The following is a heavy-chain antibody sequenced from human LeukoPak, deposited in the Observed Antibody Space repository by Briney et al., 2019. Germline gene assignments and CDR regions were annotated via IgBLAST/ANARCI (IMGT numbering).Heavy chain of an antibody. CDR2: INHSGDT. V-gene: IGHV4-38-2*01. CDR3: ARSFYDSRGYYIDY. D-gene: IGHD3-22*01. Sequence: PSETLSLTCAVSGYSISSGYYWGWIRQPPGKGLEWIGEINHSGDTNYNPSLKSRVTISLDTSKNQFSLEVNSVTAADTAVYYCARSFYDSRGYYIDYWGQGTLVTVSS. J-gene: IGHJ4*02. CDR1: GYSISSGYY.